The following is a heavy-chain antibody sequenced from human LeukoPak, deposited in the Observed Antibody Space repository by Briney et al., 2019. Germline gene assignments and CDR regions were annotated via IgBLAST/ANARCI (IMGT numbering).Heavy chain of an antibody. Sequence: PGRSLRLSCAASGFTFSSYGMHWVRQAPGKELEWVAVISYDGSNKYYADSVKGRFTISRDNSKNTLYLQMNSLRAEDTAVYYCARVGDEVAYTRGYLDHWGQGTLVTVSS. CDR3: ARVGDEVAYTRGYLDH. J-gene: IGHJ4*02. CDR2: ISYDGSNK. D-gene: IGHD2-21*01. V-gene: IGHV3-30*03. CDR1: GFTFSSYG.